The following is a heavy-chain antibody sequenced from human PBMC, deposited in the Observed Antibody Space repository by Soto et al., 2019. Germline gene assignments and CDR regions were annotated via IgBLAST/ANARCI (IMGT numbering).Heavy chain of an antibody. CDR2: IYYSGST. CDR3: ARERSGWFRNWFDP. CDR1: GGSVSSGSYY. V-gene: IGHV4-61*01. Sequence: PSETLSLTCTVSGGSVSSGSYYWSWIRQPPGKGLEWIGYIYYSGSTNYNPSLKSRVTISVDTSKNQFSLKLSSATAADTAVYYCARERSGWFRNWFDPWGQGTQVTVSS. J-gene: IGHJ5*02. D-gene: IGHD6-19*01.